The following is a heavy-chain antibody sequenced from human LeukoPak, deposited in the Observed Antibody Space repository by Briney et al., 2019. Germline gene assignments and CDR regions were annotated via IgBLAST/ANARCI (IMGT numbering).Heavy chain of an antibody. CDR2: IWYDGSNK. CDR3: ARLVSGYYPDAFGI. Sequence: GGSLRLSCAASGFTFSSYGMHWVRQAPGKGLEWVAVIWYDGSNKYYADSVKGRFTISRDNSKNTLYLQMNSLRAEDTAVYYCARLVSGYYPDAFGIWGQGTMVTVSS. V-gene: IGHV3-33*01. J-gene: IGHJ3*02. CDR1: GFTFSSYG. D-gene: IGHD3-22*01.